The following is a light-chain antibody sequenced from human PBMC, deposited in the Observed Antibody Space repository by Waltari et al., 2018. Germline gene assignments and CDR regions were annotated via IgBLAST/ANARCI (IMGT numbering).Light chain of an antibody. V-gene: IGKV2-30*02. CDR3: MQGTHWPYT. J-gene: IGKJ2*01. CDR2: RVS. CDR1: QSLVHSDGNTH. Sequence: DVVMTQSPLSLPVTLGQAASISCKSSQSLVHSDGNTHLNWFQQRRGQSPRRLIYRVSQRDSGVPDRFSGSGSGTDFTLKISRVEAEDVGIYYCMQGTHWPYTFGQGTKLDIK.